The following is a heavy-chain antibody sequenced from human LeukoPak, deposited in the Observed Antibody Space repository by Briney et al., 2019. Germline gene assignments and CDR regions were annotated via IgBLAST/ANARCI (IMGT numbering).Heavy chain of an antibody. V-gene: IGHV4-31*03. J-gene: IGHJ6*02. Sequence: PSETLSLTCTVSGGSVSRGGYYWNWIRQHPGKGLEWIGYIYYSGSTYYNPSLKSRVTISVDTSKNQFSLKLSSVTAADTAVYYCASAVGYCSGGSCYYYYGMDVWGQGTTVTVSS. D-gene: IGHD2-15*01. CDR1: GGSVSRGGYY. CDR3: ASAVGYCSGGSCYYYYGMDV. CDR2: IYYSGST.